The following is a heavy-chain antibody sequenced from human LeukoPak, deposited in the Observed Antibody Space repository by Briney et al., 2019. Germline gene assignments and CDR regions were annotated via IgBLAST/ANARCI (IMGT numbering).Heavy chain of an antibody. D-gene: IGHD3-10*01. V-gene: IGHV1-8*01. CDR1: GYTFTSYD. Sequence: ASVKVSCKASGYTFTSYDINWVRQATGQGLGWMGWMNPNSGNTGYAQKFQGRVTMTRNTSISTAYMELSSLRSEDTAVYYCARVRDYGSGSYYTYYYYYYMDVWGKGTTVTISS. CDR2: MNPNSGNT. J-gene: IGHJ6*03. CDR3: ARVRDYGSGSYYTYYYYYYMDV.